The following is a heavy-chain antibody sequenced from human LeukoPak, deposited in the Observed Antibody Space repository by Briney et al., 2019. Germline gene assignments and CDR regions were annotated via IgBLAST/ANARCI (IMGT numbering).Heavy chain of an antibody. CDR3: VKNSGWYCLDY. CDR1: GFSFSNYW. Sequence: GGSPRLSCAASGFSFSNYWMTWVRQAPGKGLERVADINGDGSHSYCVDSVKGRFTHSRDNAKNSLFLQMNSLRAEDTAVYYCVKNSGWYCLDYWGQGTLVTVSS. J-gene: IGHJ4*02. D-gene: IGHD6-13*01. V-gene: IGHV3-7*03. CDR2: INGDGSHS.